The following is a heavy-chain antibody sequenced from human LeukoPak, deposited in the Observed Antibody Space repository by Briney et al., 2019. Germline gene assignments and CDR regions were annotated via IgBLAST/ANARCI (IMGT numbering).Heavy chain of an antibody. V-gene: IGHV1-2*04. CDR1: GYTFTGYY. Sequence: ASVKVSCKASGYTFTGYYMHWVRQAPGQGLEWMGWINPNSGGTNYAQKFQGWVTMTRDTSISTAYMELSRLRSDDTAVYYCARSPYYYDSSGYYGYWGQGTLVTVSS. CDR3: ARSPYYYDSSGYYGY. CDR2: INPNSGGT. D-gene: IGHD3-22*01. J-gene: IGHJ4*02.